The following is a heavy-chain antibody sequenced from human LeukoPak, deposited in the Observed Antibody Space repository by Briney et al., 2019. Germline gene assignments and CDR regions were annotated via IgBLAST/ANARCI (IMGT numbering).Heavy chain of an antibody. J-gene: IGHJ5*02. CDR1: GYTFTGYY. V-gene: IGHV1-2*02. CDR3: ARDNSVGDIAWWFDP. D-gene: IGHD3-16*02. Sequence: ASVKVSCKASGYTFTGYYMHWVRQAPGQGLEWMGWINPNSGGTNYAQKFQSRVTMTRDMSTTTDYMELSSLRSEDTAVYYCARDNSVGDIAWWFDPWGQGTLVTVSS. CDR2: INPNSGGT.